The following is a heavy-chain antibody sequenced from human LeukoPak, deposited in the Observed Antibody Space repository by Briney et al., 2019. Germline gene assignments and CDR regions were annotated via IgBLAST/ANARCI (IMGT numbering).Heavy chain of an antibody. CDR1: GYTFTGYY. J-gene: IGHJ4*02. V-gene: IGHV1-2*02. D-gene: IGHD6-19*01. Sequence: ASVKVSCKASGYTFTGYYMHWVRQAPGQGLEWMGWINPNSGGTNYAQKFQGRVTMTRDTSISTAYMELSRLRSDDTAVYYCARSLENSSGWYGGIMGYWGQGTLVTVSS. CDR2: INPNSGGT. CDR3: ARSLENSSGWYGGIMGY.